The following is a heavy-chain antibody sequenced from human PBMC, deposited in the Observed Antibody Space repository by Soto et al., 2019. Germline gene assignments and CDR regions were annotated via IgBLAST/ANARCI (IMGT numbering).Heavy chain of an antibody. CDR3: AKDSSGVGKFDY. D-gene: IGHD6-19*01. Sequence: GGSLRLSCADSGFTFSSYAMSWVRQAPGKGLEWVSAISGSGGSTYYADSVKGRFTISRDNSKNTLYLQMNSLRAEDTAVYYCAKDSSGVGKFDYWGQGTLVTVSS. CDR2: ISGSGGST. V-gene: IGHV3-23*01. CDR1: GFTFSSYA. J-gene: IGHJ4*02.